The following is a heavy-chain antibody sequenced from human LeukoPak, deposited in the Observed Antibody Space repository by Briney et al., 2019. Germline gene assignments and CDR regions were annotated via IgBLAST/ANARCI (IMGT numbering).Heavy chain of an antibody. CDR1: GGSIRSSNW. CDR3: ARFPMTTVTTHFDY. D-gene: IGHD4-11*01. J-gene: IGHJ4*02. V-gene: IGHV4-4*02. Sequence: PSGTLSLTCAVSGGSIRSSNWWSWVRQPPGKGLEWVGEIFHSGSTNYNPSLKSRVTISVDKSKNQLSLKLSSVTAADTAVYYCARFPMTTVTTHFDYWGQGTLVTVSS. CDR2: IFHSGST.